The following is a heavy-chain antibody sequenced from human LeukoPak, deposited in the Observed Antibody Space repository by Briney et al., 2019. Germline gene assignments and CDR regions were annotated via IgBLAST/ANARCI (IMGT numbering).Heavy chain of an antibody. V-gene: IGHV4-59*08. J-gene: IGHJ6*02. CDR3: ARQQYYYDNSGSWFHYYGMDV. CDR1: GGSISGYF. CDR2: IYYSGST. D-gene: IGHD3-22*01. Sequence: SETLSLTCTVSGGSISGYFWSWIRQPPGKGLEWIGYIYYSGSTNYNPSLKSRVTISVDTSKNQFSLKLSSVTAADTALYCCARQQYYYDNSGSWFHYYGMDVWGPGTTVTVSS.